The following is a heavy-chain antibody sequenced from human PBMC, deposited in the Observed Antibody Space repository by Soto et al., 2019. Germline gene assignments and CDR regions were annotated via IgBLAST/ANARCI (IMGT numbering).Heavy chain of an antibody. CDR2: IIPIFGTA. J-gene: IGHJ5*02. CDR3: ARAEYDSSGYYGNNWFDP. CDR1: GGTFSSYA. Sequence: ASVKVSCKASGGTFSSYAISWVRQAPGQGLEWMGGIIPIFGTANYAQKFQGRVTITADESTSTAYMELSSLRSEDTAVYYCARAEYDSSGYYGNNWFDPWGQGTLVTVSS. V-gene: IGHV1-69*13. D-gene: IGHD3-22*01.